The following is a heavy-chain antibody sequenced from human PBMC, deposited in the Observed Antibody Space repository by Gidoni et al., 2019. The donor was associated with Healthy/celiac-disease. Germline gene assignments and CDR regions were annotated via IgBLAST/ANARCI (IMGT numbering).Heavy chain of an antibody. D-gene: IGHD5-18*01. J-gene: IGHJ4*02. CDR3: AGRDVDTAMVTD. V-gene: IGHV4-39*01. CDR1: GGYISSSSYY. CDR2: IYYSGST. Sequence: QLQLQESGPGLVKPSETLSLTCTVAGGYISSSSYYWGWIRQPPGKGLAWIGSIYYSGSTYYHPSLKIRVTISVDTSKIQFSLKLSSVTAADTAVYYCAGRDVDTAMVTDWGQGTLVTVSS.